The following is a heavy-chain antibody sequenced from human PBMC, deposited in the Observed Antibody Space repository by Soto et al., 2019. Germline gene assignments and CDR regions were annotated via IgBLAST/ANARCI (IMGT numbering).Heavy chain of an antibody. CDR2: MNPNSGNG. J-gene: IGHJ5*02. CDR1: GYAFSNND. Sequence: QVQLVQSGAEVKEPGASVKVSCQASGYAFSNNDISWVRQSTGQGLEWMGWMNPNSGNGGYAQKFQGRVTMTRDTSTRTAYMELRSLASDDTAIYYCARMATSGTLNWFDPWGQGTLVTVSS. V-gene: IGHV1-8*01. CDR3: ARMATSGTLNWFDP.